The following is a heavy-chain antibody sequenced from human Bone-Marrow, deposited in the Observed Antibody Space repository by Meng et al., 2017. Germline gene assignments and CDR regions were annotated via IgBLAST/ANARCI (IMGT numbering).Heavy chain of an antibody. CDR1: GGSFSRYY. V-gene: IGHV4-34*01. CDR3: ARGEGRQQLIRRPRFDP. Sequence: SETLSLTCAVYGGSFSRYYWTWTRQPPGKGLEWIGEIYHSGGTNYNPSLKSRVPISVDTSKNQFSLKLSSVTAADTAVYYCARGEGRQQLIRRPRFDPWGQGTLVTVSS. J-gene: IGHJ5*02. D-gene: IGHD6-13*01. CDR2: IYHSGGT.